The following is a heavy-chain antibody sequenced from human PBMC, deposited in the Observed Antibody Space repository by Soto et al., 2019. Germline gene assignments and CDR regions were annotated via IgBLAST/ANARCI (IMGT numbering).Heavy chain of an antibody. V-gene: IGHV3-23*01. D-gene: IGHD3-3*02. J-gene: IGHJ6*03. CDR3: AKRDGAHFYFYYMDV. Sequence: VHLLESGGGLVQPGGSLRLSCAASGFTFSDFSMSWVRQAPGKGLEWISAISPSGGDTYNADSVKGRFTVSRDNSKDTLYLQMNSLRAEDTAVYYCAKRDGAHFYFYYMDVWGKGTTVTVSS. CDR2: ISPSGGDT. CDR1: GFTFSDFS.